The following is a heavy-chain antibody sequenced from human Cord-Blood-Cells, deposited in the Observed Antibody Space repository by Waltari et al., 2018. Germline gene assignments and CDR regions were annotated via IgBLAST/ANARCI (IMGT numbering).Heavy chain of an antibody. V-gene: IGHV3-7*01. D-gene: IGHD6-13*01. CDR3: ASSIAAAAYFDY. J-gene: IGHJ4*02. CDR1: GFTFSSYW. Sequence: EVQLVESGGGLVQPGGSLRLSCAASGFTFSSYWMSWVRQAPGKGVGWVANIKQDGSEKYYVDSVKGRFTISRDNAKNSLYLQMNSLRAEDTAVYYCASSIAAAAYFDYWGQGTLVTVSS. CDR2: IKQDGSEK.